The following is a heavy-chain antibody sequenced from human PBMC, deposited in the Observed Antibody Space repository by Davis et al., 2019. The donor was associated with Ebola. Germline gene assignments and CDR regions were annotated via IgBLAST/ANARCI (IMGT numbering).Heavy chain of an antibody. CDR1: GLTFSSYA. CDR2: ISGSGGST. D-gene: IGHD4-11*01. Sequence: GGSLRLSCAASGLTFSSYAMTWVRQAPGKGLEWVSAISGSGGSTYYAGSVKGRFTISRDNSKNTLYLQMNSLRPEDTAVYYCARDSDDYSFDYWGQGTLVTVSS. V-gene: IGHV3-23*01. CDR3: ARDSDDYSFDY. J-gene: IGHJ4*02.